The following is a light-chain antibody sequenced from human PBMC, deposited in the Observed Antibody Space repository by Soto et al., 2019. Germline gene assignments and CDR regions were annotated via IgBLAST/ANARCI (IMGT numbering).Light chain of an antibody. CDR1: QGIRND. V-gene: IGKV1-6*01. J-gene: IGKJ5*01. CDR2: AAS. Sequence: AIQVTQSPSSLSASVADRVTITSRASQGIRNDLGWYQQQTGKAHKLLIYAASSLKSGVPSRFSGSGSGTDFTLTISSLQPEDFATYYCLQDYNYPITFGQGTRLEI. CDR3: LQDYNYPIT.